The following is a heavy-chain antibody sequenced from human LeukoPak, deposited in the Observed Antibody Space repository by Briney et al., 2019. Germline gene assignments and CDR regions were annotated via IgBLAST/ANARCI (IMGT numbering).Heavy chain of an antibody. J-gene: IGHJ4*02. D-gene: IGHD3-3*01. CDR2: IYYSGST. CDR1: GGSISSSSYY. V-gene: IGHV4-39*01. CDR3: ARGGRADFGVLY. Sequence: PSETLSLTCTVSGGSISSSSYYWGWIRQPPGKGLEWIGSIYYSGSTYYNPSLKSRVTISVDTSKNQFSLKLSSVTAADTAVYYCARGGRADFGVLYWGQGTLVTVSS.